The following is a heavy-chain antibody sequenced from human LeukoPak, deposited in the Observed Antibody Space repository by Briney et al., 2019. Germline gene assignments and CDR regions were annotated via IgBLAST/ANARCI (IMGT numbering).Heavy chain of an antibody. CDR2: IIPIFGTA. CDR3: ARPDEDRGYSYGYNY. D-gene: IGHD5-18*01. V-gene: IGHV1-69*13. J-gene: IGHJ4*02. CDR1: GGTFISYA. Sequence: SVKDSCKASGGTFISYAISWVRQAPGQGLEWMGGIIPIFGTANYAQKFQGRVTITADESTSTAYMELSSLRSEDTAVYYCARPDEDRGYSYGYNYWGQGTLVTVSS.